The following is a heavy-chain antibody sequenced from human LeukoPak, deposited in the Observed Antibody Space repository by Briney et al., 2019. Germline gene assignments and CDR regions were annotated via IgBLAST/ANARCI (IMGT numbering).Heavy chain of an antibody. Sequence: AGGSRRLSCAASGFTFSSYWMSWVRQAPGKGLEWVANIKQDGSEKYYVDSVKGRFTISRDNAKNSLYLQMNSLRAEDTAVYYCAGHFPDYYYYYMDVWGKGTTVTVSS. J-gene: IGHJ6*03. CDR3: AGHFPDYYYYYMDV. V-gene: IGHV3-7*01. CDR2: IKQDGSEK. D-gene: IGHD3-3*02. CDR1: GFTFSSYW.